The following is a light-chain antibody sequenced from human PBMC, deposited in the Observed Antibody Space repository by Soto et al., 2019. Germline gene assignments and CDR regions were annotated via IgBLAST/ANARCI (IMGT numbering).Light chain of an antibody. J-gene: IGLJ2*01. V-gene: IGLV1-44*01. CDR3: LTWDNTLNGLV. Sequence: QLVLTQSPSASGTPGQRVTISCSGSTSNIAINTVLWYQHLPGTAPKLVIYSDRFSGSKSGTSASLAISGLQSEDEADYYCLTWDNTLNGLVFGGGTKLTVL. CDR1: TSNIAINT.